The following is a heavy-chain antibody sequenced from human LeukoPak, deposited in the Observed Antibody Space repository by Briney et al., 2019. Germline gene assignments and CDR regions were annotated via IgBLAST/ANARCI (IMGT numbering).Heavy chain of an antibody. Sequence: PGGSLRLSCAVSGFTLSNYGMHWVRQAPGRGLEWVAVIWYDGTNKYYADSVRGRFTISRDSSKNTLYLQMNSLRAEDTAVCYCAKSGRNWAYLEYWGQGTLVTVSS. CDR3: AKSGRNWAYLEY. D-gene: IGHD7-27*01. CDR2: IWYDGTNK. J-gene: IGHJ4*02. V-gene: IGHV3-33*06. CDR1: GFTLSNYG.